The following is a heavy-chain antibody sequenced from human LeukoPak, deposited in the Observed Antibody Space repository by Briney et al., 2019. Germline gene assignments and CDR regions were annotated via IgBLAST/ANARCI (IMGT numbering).Heavy chain of an antibody. D-gene: IGHD3-10*01. V-gene: IGHV3-23*01. CDR2: ISGSGGST. CDR1: GFTFSSYA. Sequence: QPGASLRLSCAASGFTFSSYAMRWVRQAPGKGLEWVSAISGSGGSTYYADSVKGRFTISRDNSKNTLYLQMNSLRAEDTAVYYCAKDHGLYYGSGSYYRYWYFDLWGRGTLVTVSS. CDR3: AKDHGLYYGSGSYYRYWYFDL. J-gene: IGHJ2*01.